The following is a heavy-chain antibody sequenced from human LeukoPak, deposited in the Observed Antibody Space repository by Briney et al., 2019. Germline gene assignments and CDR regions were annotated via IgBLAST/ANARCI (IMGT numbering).Heavy chain of an antibody. J-gene: IGHJ4*02. CDR3: VKGAMVRGVVEY. Sequence: GGSLRLRCSASGFPFSSHAMHWVRQAPGKGLEYVSAISSNGGSTYYADSVKGRFTISRDNSKNTLYLQMSSLRAEDTAVYYCVKGAMVRGVVEYWGQGTLVTVSS. D-gene: IGHD3-10*01. CDR1: GFPFSSHA. CDR2: ISSNGGST. V-gene: IGHV3-64D*09.